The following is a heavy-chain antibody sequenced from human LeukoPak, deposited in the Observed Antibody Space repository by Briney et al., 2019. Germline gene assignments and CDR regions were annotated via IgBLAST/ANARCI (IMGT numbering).Heavy chain of an antibody. Sequence: SQTLSLTCAISGDSVSSNSAAWNWIRQSPSRGLEWLGRTYYRPKWYNDYAVSVKSRITINPDTSKNQFSLQLNSVTPEDTAVYYCARDRPFDIVVVPAASPFDYWGQGTLVTVSS. CDR1: GDSVSSNSAA. J-gene: IGHJ4*02. CDR3: ARDRPFDIVVVPAASPFDY. V-gene: IGHV6-1*01. D-gene: IGHD2-2*01. CDR2: TYYRPKWYN.